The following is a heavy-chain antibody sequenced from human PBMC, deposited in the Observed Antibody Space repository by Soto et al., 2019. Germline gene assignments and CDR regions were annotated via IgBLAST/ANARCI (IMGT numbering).Heavy chain of an antibody. CDR3: ARDRGDSSGGHHGGGFDY. D-gene: IGHD6-19*01. CDR1: GFTFSSYA. Sequence: EVQLVESGEGLVQPGGSLRLSCAASGFTFSSYAMHWVRQAPGKGLEYVSAISGNGGTTYYADSVKGRFTISRDNSKNTLYLQMGSLRAEDMGVYYCARDRGDSSGGHHGGGFDYWGQGTLVTVSS. J-gene: IGHJ4*02. CDR2: ISGNGGTT. V-gene: IGHV3-64*02.